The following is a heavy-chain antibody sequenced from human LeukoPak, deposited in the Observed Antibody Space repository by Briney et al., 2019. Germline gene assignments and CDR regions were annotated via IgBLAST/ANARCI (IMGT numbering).Heavy chain of an antibody. CDR3: ASGLFGADYYDSSGYYYDDAFDI. CDR2: INPNSGGT. J-gene: IGHJ3*02. Sequence: ASVKVSCKASGYTFTSYDINWVRQATGQGLEWMGWINPNSGGTNYAQKFQGRVTMTRDTSISTAYMELSRLRSDDTAVYYCASGLFGADYYDSSGYYYDDAFDIWGQGTMVTVSS. CDR1: GYTFTSYD. V-gene: IGHV1-2*02. D-gene: IGHD3-22*01.